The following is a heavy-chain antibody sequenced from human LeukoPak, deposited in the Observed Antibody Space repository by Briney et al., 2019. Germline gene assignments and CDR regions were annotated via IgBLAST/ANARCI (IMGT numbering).Heavy chain of an antibody. Sequence: ASVKVSCKASGGTFSSYAISWVRQAPGRGLEWMGRINPNSGGTNYAQKFQGGVTMTRDTSISTAYMELSRLRSDDTAVYYCVFRGSYRFDYWGQGTLVTVSS. CDR3: VFRGSYRFDY. J-gene: IGHJ4*02. D-gene: IGHD3-16*02. CDR1: GGTFSSYA. CDR2: INPNSGGT. V-gene: IGHV1-2*06.